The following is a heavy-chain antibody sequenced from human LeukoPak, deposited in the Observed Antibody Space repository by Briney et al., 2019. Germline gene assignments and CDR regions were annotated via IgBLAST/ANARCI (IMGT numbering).Heavy chain of an antibody. J-gene: IGHJ4*02. CDR3: ASLLAGNY. V-gene: IGHV3-53*01. D-gene: IGHD2-15*01. CDR2: IYSGGNT. Sequence: GGSLRLSCTASGFTVSSNYMSWVRQAPGKGLEWVSIIYSGGNTYYANYLKGRFTIYRDNSRNTVYLQMNSLRAEDTAVYYCASLLAGNYWGQGTLVTVSS. CDR1: GFTVSSNY.